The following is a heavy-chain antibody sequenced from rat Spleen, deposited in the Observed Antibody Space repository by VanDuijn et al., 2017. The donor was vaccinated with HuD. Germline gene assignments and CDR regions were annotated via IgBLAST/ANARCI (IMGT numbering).Heavy chain of an antibody. CDR1: GFTFSDYN. D-gene: IGHD1-12*02. CDR2: ITYDGSGT. Sequence: EVQLVESGGGLVQPGRSLKLSCAASGFTFSDYNMAWVRQAPKKGLEWVATITYDGSGTYYRDSVKGRFPISRDNAKSTLYLQMDSLRSEDTATYYCARNSDGTYYYPNWGQGVMVTVSS. J-gene: IGHJ2*01. V-gene: IGHV5-7*01. CDR3: ARNSDGTYYYPN.